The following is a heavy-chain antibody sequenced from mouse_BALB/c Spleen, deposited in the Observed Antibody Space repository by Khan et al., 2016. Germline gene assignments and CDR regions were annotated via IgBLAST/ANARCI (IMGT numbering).Heavy chain of an antibody. J-gene: IGHJ2*01. Sequence: QVQLQQSGAELARPGASVKMSCKASGYTFTSYTMFWVKQRPGQGLEWLGYVNPSNDYTDYNQMFKDKATLTADKSSSTAYMQLNSLTSEDSAVYYCAREGWLLGFFDYWGQGTTLTVSS. D-gene: IGHD2-3*01. CDR3: AREGWLLGFFDY. CDR2: VNPSNDYT. CDR1: GYTFTSYT. V-gene: IGHV1-4*01.